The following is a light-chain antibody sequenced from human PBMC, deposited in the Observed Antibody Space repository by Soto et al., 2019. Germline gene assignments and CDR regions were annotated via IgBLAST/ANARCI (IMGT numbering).Light chain of an antibody. CDR3: LLDYSYFWA. Sequence: AIQVTQSPSSLSASVGDRVTITCRTSHGIRSALGWYQQKPGKVPKLLIYAASTLQSGVPSRFSGSGSGRDITLTISSLQPEDFATYYCLLDYSYFWAFGQGTKVDIK. J-gene: IGKJ1*01. CDR1: HGIRSA. V-gene: IGKV1-6*01. CDR2: AAS.